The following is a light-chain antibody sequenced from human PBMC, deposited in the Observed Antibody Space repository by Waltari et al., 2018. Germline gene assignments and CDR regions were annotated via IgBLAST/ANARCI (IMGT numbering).Light chain of an antibody. CDR2: DVT. Sequence: QSALTQPRSVSGSPGQSVTISCPGTSSAVGGYKHVSWYQQHPGKAPKLIFYDVTERPSGVPDRFSGSKSGNTASLTISGLQPEDEADYYCCSFAGSYTWVFGGGTKVTVL. CDR1: SSAVGGYKH. CDR3: CSFAGSYTWV. J-gene: IGLJ3*02. V-gene: IGLV2-11*01.